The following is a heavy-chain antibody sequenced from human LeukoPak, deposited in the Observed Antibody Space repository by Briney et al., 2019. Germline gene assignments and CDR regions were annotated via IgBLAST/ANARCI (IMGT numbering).Heavy chain of an antibody. Sequence: GGSLRLSCAASGFPFNSHHMNWVRQAPGKGLEWASYISSSSSAIYYADSVKGRFTMSRDDAKNSLYLHMNSLRDEDTAVYYCARDRPNWGIDCWGQGTLVTVSS. CDR3: ARDRPNWGIDC. CDR2: ISSSSSAI. V-gene: IGHV3-48*02. J-gene: IGHJ4*02. D-gene: IGHD7-27*01. CDR1: GFPFNSHH.